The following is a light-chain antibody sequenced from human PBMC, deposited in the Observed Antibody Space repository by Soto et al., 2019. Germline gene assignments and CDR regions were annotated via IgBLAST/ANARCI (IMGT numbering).Light chain of an antibody. Sequence: DIQMSQSPSSLSASVGDRVTITCRASQSIVTYLSWYLQKPGKAPKLLIYAASNLQSGVPSRFSGSGSGTDFTLTISSLQPEDFATYFCQQSYSTPPWTFGQGTKVDIK. CDR1: QSIVTY. J-gene: IGKJ1*01. CDR3: QQSYSTPPWT. CDR2: AAS. V-gene: IGKV1-39*01.